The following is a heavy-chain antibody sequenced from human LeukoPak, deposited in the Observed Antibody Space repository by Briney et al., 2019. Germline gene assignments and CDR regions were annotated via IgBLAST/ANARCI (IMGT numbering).Heavy chain of an antibody. D-gene: IGHD1-14*01. Sequence: GGSLRLSCAASGFTVITNDMTWVSQPPGKGLEWVSVLYSDGNTKYADSVQGRFTISRDNSKNTLYLEMNSLSPDDTAVYYCARGVEPLAANTLAYWGQGTLVTVSS. CDR2: LYSDGNT. J-gene: IGHJ4*02. V-gene: IGHV3-53*01. CDR3: ARGVEPLAANTLAY. CDR1: GFTVITND.